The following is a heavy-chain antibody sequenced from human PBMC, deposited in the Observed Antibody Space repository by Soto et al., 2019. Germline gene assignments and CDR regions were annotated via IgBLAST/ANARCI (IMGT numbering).Heavy chain of an antibody. V-gene: IGHV3-21*01. CDR2: ISSSSGYI. CDR3: ARDFSMDV. CDR1: GFTFSSYS. Sequence: GGSLRLSCAASGFTFSSYSMNWVRQAPGKGLEWVSSISSSSGYIYYADSVKGRFTISRDNAKNSLYLQMNSLRAEDTAVYYCARDFSMDVWGQGTTVTVSS. J-gene: IGHJ6*02.